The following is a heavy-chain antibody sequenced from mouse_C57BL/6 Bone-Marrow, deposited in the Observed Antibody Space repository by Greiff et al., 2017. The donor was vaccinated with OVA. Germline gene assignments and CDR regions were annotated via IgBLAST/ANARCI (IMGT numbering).Heavy chain of an antibody. CDR3: ARGGFAY. CDR2: IDPSDSYT. V-gene: IGHV1-69*01. J-gene: IGHJ3*01. CDR1: GYTFTSYW. Sequence: QVQLKQPGAELVMPGASVKLSCKASGYTFTSYWMHWVKQRPGQGLEWIGEIDPSDSYTNYNQKFKGKSTVTVDKSSSTAYMQLSSLTSEDSAVYYCARGGFAYWGQGTLVTVSA.